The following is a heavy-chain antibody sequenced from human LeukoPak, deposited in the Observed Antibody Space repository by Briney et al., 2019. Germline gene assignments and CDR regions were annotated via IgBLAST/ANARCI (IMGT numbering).Heavy chain of an antibody. J-gene: IGHJ3*02. CDR1: GYTFTSYG. CDR3: ARAQRGAFDI. CDR2: ISAYNGNT. Sequence: ASVTVSCKASGYTFTSYGIIWVRQAPGQWLEWMGWISAYNGNTNYAQKLEGRVTMTTDTSTSTAFMELRSLKSDDTAVYYCARAQRGAFDIWGQGTMVTVS. D-gene: IGHD1-1*01. V-gene: IGHV1-18*01.